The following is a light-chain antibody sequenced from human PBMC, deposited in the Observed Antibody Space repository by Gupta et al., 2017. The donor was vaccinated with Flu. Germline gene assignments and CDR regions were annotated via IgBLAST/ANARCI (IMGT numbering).Light chain of an antibody. J-gene: IGLJ3*02. Sequence: QSVLTQPPSVSGAPGQRVTLSCTGTSSNIGAGYVVHWYQQLPGTAPKLLIYDNTNRPSGVPDRFSGSRSGTSASLAITGLQAEDEATYYCQSYGSTSNWVFGGGTKLTVL. CDR1: SSNIGAGYV. CDR2: DNT. V-gene: IGLV1-40*01. CDR3: QSYGSTSNWV.